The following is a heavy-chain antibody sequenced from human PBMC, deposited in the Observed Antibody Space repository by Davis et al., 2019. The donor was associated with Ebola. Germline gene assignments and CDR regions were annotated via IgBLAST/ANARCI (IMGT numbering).Heavy chain of an antibody. Sequence: GGSLRLSCAASGFTFSSYSMNWVRQAPGKGLEWVSYISRSSSTIYYAGSVKGRFTISRDNAKNSLYLQMNSLRAEDTAVYYCARDEWVYQLLYLYYGMDVWGKGTTVTVSS. CDR1: GFTFSSYS. V-gene: IGHV3-48*01. CDR2: ISRSSSTI. D-gene: IGHD2-2*02. J-gene: IGHJ6*04. CDR3: ARDEWVYQLLYLYYGMDV.